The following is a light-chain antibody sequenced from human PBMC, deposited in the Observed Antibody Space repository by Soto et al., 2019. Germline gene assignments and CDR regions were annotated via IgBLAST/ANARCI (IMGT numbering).Light chain of an antibody. CDR3: GTWDTSLPTGRAV. CDR2: RND. CDR1: SSNIGTNY. J-gene: IGLJ3*02. V-gene: IGLV1-47*01. Sequence: QSVLTQPPSASATPGQRVTISCSGSSSNIGTNYVYWYQHLPGTAPKLLIYRNDQRPSGVPDRFSGSMSGTAASLAIGELRSEDEADYYCGTWDTSLPTGRAVFGGGTKVTVL.